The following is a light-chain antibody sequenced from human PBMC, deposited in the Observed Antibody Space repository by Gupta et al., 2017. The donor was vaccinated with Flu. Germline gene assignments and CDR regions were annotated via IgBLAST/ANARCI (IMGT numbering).Light chain of an antibody. CDR3: NSKTSSSSVV. J-gene: IGLJ2*01. CDR1: SSDVGGYNS. CDR2: EVS. Sequence: QSALTQPASVSGSPGQSITISCTGTSSDVGGYNSVSWYQQHPGKAPKLMIYEVSNRPSGVSIRFSNAKYYNTASLTICGLEAEDESDNCCNSKTSSSSVVFGGGTKLTVL. V-gene: IGLV2-14*01.